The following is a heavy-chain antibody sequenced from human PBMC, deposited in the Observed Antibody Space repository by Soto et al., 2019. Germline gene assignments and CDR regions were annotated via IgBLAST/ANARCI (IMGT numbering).Heavy chain of an antibody. D-gene: IGHD2-21*02. CDR1: GFTFSSYG. Sequence: QMRLVESGGGVVQAGTSLRLSCVASGFTFSSYGFHWVRQRPGKGLEWVAVISNDGQSEYYRRSVKGRFSVSRDNAKNALFLQMNSLRDDDTATYYCARLPKGSLVTAWGQGTRVTVSS. CDR2: ISNDGQSE. V-gene: IGHV3-30*03. J-gene: IGHJ4*02. CDR3: ARLPKGSLVTA.